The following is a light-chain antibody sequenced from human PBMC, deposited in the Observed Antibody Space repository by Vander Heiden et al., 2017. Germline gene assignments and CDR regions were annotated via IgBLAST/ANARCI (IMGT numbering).Light chain of an antibody. CDR3: QQDGSSPRT. J-gene: IGKJ1*01. V-gene: IGKV3-20*01. CDR2: GAS. Sequence: EIVLAQSPGTLSLSPGERATLSCRASQSVSGSYLAWYQQKPGQAPRLLIYGASSRATGIPDRFSGSGSGTDFTLTISRLEPEDFAVYYCQQDGSSPRTFGQGTKVEIK. CDR1: QSVSGSY.